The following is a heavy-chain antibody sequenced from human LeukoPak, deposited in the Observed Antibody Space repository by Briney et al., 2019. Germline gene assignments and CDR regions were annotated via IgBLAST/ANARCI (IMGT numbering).Heavy chain of an antibody. V-gene: IGHV3-23*01. CDR2: ISGSGGST. D-gene: IGHD3-10*01. J-gene: IGHJ4*02. CDR3: AGYGSGSYYAPFDY. CDR1: GFTFSSYA. Sequence: PGGSLRLSCAASGFTFSSYAMSWVRQAPGKGLEWVSAISGSGGSTYYADSVKGRFTISRDNSKKTLYLQMNSLRAEDTAVYYCAGYGSGSYYAPFDYWGQGTLVTVSS.